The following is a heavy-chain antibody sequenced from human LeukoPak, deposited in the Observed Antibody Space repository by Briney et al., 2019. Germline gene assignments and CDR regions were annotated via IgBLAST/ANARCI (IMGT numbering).Heavy chain of an antibody. D-gene: IGHD2-8*01. J-gene: IGHJ6*02. CDR3: AKLPFPSRMSYLYYGMDV. CDR1: GFTFSRYG. CDR2: ISYDGSSM. Sequence: GRSLRLSCEASGFTFSRYGIHWVRQGPGKGLEWVAVISYDGSSMFYADSVKGRFTVSRDNLKSTLYLQMDSLRAEDSAVYYYAKLPFPSRMSYLYYGMDVWGQGTTVTVSS. V-gene: IGHV3-30*18.